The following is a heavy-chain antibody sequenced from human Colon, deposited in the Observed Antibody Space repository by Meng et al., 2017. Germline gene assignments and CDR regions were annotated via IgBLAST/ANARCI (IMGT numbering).Heavy chain of an antibody. D-gene: IGHD3-16*01. CDR1: GGSFRGYY. J-gene: IGHJ5*02. CDR3: ARIRPRLGGKTFDP. V-gene: IGHV4-34*01. Sequence: QVQLPQWGAGLLKPSETLSLPRAGYGGSFRGYYWSWIRQPPGKGLEWIGEINHSGSTNYNPSLKSRVTISVDTSKNQFSLKLSSVTAADTAVYYCARIRPRLGGKTFDPWGQGTLVTVSS. CDR2: INHSGST.